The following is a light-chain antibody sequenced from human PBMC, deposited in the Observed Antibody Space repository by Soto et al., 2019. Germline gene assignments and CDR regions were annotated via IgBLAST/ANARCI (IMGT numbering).Light chain of an antibody. J-gene: IGKJ1*01. CDR1: QSVSSY. Sequence: EIVLTQSPGSLSLSPGERATLSCRASQSVSSYLAWYQQXXXXAPRLLIYGASSRATGFPDRFXXXXXGXDXXLTISRLEPEDSAVYYCQQYSSPPRTFGQGTKVEIK. CDR3: QQYSSPPRT. V-gene: IGKV3-20*01. CDR2: GAS.